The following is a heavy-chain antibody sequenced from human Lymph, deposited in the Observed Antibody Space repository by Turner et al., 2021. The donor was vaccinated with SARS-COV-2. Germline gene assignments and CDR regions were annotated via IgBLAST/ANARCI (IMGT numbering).Heavy chain of an antibody. Sequence: QVQLVESGGGVVQPGRSLRLSCEASGFTFSSYGMHWVRQAPGKGLEWVAVIWYDGSNKYYADSVKGRFTISRDNSKNTLYLQMNSLRAEDTAVYYCARDYSSSSYLVSWFDPWGQGTLVTVSS. V-gene: IGHV3-33*01. CDR1: GFTFSSYG. J-gene: IGHJ5*02. D-gene: IGHD6-6*01. CDR2: IWYDGSNK. CDR3: ARDYSSSSYLVSWFDP.